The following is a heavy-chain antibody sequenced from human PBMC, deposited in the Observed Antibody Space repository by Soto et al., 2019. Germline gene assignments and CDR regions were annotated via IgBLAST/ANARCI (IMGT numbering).Heavy chain of an antibody. Sequence: GASVKVSCKASGYTFTSYGISWVRQAPGQGLEWMGWISAYSGSTNYNPSLKSRVTISVDKSKNQFSLKLSSVTAADTAVYYCARGTKGYCSSTSCYNPPAFDIWGQGTMVTISS. J-gene: IGHJ3*02. V-gene: IGHV1-18*01. CDR2: ISAYSGST. CDR1: GYTFTSYG. D-gene: IGHD2-2*02. CDR3: ARGTKGYCSSTSCYNPPAFDI.